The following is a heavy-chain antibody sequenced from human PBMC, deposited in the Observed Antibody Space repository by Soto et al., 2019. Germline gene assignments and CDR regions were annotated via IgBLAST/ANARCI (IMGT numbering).Heavy chain of an antibody. D-gene: IGHD6-13*01. V-gene: IGHV3-30-3*01. CDR2: ISYDGSNK. CDR1: GFTFSSYA. CDR3: ARMGAAAAGTYNY. Sequence: QVQLVESGGGVVQPGRSLRLSCAASGFTFSSYAMHWVRQAPGKGLEWVAVISYDGSNKYYADSVKGRFTISRDNSKNTLYLQMNSLGAEDTAVYYCARMGAAAAGTYNYWGQGTLVTVSS. J-gene: IGHJ4*02.